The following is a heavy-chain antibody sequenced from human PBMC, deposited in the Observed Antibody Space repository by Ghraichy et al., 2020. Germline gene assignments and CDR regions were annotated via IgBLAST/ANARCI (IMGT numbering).Heavy chain of an antibody. CDR2: ISSSSSYI. J-gene: IGHJ4*02. Sequence: GESLNISCAASGFTFSSYSMNWVRQAPGKGLEWVSSISSSSSYIYYADSVKGRFTISRDNAKNSLYLQMNSLRAEDTAVYYCARAPYGDYFFDYWGQGTLVTVSS. V-gene: IGHV3-21*01. CDR1: GFTFSSYS. D-gene: IGHD4-17*01. CDR3: ARAPYGDYFFDY.